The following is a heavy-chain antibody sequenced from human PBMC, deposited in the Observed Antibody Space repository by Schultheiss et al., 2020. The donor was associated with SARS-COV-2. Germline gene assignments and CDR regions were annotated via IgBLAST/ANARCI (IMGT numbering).Heavy chain of an antibody. CDR3: ARVSSSDYYYYYMDV. V-gene: IGHV4-59*12. CDR1: GGSISSYY. CDR2: IYYSGVT. Sequence: SETLSLTCTVSGGSISSYYWSWIRQPPGKGLEWIGYIYYSGVTNYNPSLKSRVTISVDTSKNQFSLKLSSVTAADTAVYYCARVSSSDYYYYYMDVWGKGTTVTVSS. J-gene: IGHJ6*03. D-gene: IGHD6-6*01.